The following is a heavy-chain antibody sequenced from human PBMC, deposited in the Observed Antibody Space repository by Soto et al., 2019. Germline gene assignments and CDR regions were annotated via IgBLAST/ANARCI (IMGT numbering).Heavy chain of an antibody. Sequence: QMQLAQSGAEVKRPGSSVKVSCKASGYTFNSYPLNWVRQAPGQGLEWIGGIVPIFGRPHYSELLRGRGVITADESSDTAFVELPNLTFADTATYYCASFPFRHGQYYNNLDVDVWGQGTTIIVSS. J-gene: IGHJ6*02. CDR2: IVPIFGRP. D-gene: IGHD3-10*01. V-gene: IGHV1-69*01. CDR1: GYTFNSYP. CDR3: ASFPFRHGQYYNNLDVDV.